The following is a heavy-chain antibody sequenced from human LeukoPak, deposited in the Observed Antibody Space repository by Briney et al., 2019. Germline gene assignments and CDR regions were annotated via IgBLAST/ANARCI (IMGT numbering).Heavy chain of an antibody. D-gene: IGHD3-10*01. CDR2: ISYDGSNK. CDR3: AKEGRWFGELLREPYYFDY. CDR1: GFTFSSYG. V-gene: IGHV3-30*18. J-gene: IGHJ4*02. Sequence: PGGSLRLSCAASGFTFSSYGMHWVRQAPGKGLEWVAVISYDGSNKYYADSVKGRFTISRDNSKNTLYLQMNSLRAEDTAVYYCAKEGRWFGELLREPYYFDYWGQGTLVTVSS.